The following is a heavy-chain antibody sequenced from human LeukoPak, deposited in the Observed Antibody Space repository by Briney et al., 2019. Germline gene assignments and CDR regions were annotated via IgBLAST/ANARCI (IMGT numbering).Heavy chain of an antibody. V-gene: IGHV4-59*01. CDR1: GGSISSYY. CDR2: IYYSGST. CDR3: ARDSAQCTGGYCYLVS. D-gene: IGHD2-8*02. J-gene: IGHJ4*02. Sequence: SETLSLTCTVSGGSISSYYWSWIRQPPGKGLEWIGYIYYSGSTKYNPSLKSRVTISVDTSKNQVSLKLSSMTAADTAVYYCARDSAQCTGGYCYLVSWGQGTLVTVSS.